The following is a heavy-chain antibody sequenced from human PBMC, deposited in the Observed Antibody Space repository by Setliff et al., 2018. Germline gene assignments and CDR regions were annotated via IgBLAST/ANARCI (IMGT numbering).Heavy chain of an antibody. CDR3: ARDRTAYNYGMDV. Sequence: ASVKVSCKASGYTFTDYGITWVRQAPGQGLEWMGWISSYSGNAYYAHKLQGRVTMTTDTSTGTAYLELRSLRSDDTAVYYCARDRTAYNYGMDVWGQGTTVTVSS. J-gene: IGHJ6*02. V-gene: IGHV1-18*01. CDR2: ISSYSGNA. CDR1: GYTFTDYG. D-gene: IGHD2-21*01.